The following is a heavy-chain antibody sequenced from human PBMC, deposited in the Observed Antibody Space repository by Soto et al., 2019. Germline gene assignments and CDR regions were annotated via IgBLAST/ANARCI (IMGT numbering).Heavy chain of an antibody. V-gene: IGHV1-2*02. Sequence: QVQLVQSGAEVKKPGPSVKVSCKASGYTFTDCYVHWVRQAPGQGLEWMGWINPKSGGTNIAQRFKGRVNMTRDMSISTVYMEMNRLKSDDTAAYYCVRDGLVSSARYYFDYWGQGTLVTVSS. CDR3: VRDGLVSSARYYFDY. J-gene: IGHJ4*02. CDR1: GYTFTDCY. CDR2: INPKSGGT. D-gene: IGHD6-13*01.